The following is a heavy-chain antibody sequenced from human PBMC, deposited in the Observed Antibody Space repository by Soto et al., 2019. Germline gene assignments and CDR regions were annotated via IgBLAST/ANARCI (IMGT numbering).Heavy chain of an antibody. Sequence: PGGSLRLSCATSGFTFSSYAMSWVRQAPGKGLEWVSAISGSGGSTYYADSVKGRFTISRDNSKNTLYLQMNSLRAEDTAVYYFAKAHRGYCSGGSCVGGDYRGQGNLVTVSS. CDR2: ISGSGGST. J-gene: IGHJ4*02. D-gene: IGHD2-15*01. CDR3: AKAHRGYCSGGSCVGGDY. CDR1: GFTFSSYA. V-gene: IGHV3-23*01.